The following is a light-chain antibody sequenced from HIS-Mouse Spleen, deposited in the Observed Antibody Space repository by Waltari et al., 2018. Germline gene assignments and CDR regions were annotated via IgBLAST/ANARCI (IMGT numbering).Light chain of an antibody. CDR2: EDS. CDR3: YSTDSSGNHRV. Sequence: SYELTQPPSVSVSPGQTARINCSGDALPKKYAYWYQQKSGQVPVLVIYEDSKRHSGIPEGFSGSSTGTIATLTISGAQVEDEADYYCYSTDSSGNHRVFGGVTKLTVL. J-gene: IGLJ2*01. V-gene: IGLV3-10*01. CDR1: ALPKKY.